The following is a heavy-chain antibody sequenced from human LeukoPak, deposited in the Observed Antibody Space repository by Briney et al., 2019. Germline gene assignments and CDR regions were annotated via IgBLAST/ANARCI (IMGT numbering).Heavy chain of an antibody. Sequence: QAGRSLRLSCAASGFTFSSYGMRWVRQAPGKGLEWVAVISYDGGNKYYADSVKGRFTISRDNSKNTLYLQMNSLRAEDTAVYYCAKDTGGYSYGYGDYYYYGMDVWGQGTTVTVSS. CDR2: ISYDGGNK. D-gene: IGHD5-18*01. V-gene: IGHV3-30*18. CDR3: AKDTGGYSYGYGDYYYYGMDV. CDR1: GFTFSSYG. J-gene: IGHJ6*02.